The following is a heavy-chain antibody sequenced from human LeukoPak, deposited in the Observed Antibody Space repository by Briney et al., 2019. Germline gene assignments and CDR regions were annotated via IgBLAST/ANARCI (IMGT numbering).Heavy chain of an antibody. CDR3: ASGGCSGYDHFDY. J-gene: IGHJ4*02. CDR2: IDPSDSYT. V-gene: IGHV5-10-1*01. CDR1: GYSFTSYW. Sequence: RPGESLKISCKGSGYSFTSYWISWVRQMPGKGLEWMGRIDPSDSYTNYSPSFQGHVTISADKSISTAYLQWSSLKASDTAMYYCASGGCSGYDHFDYWGQGTLVTVSS. D-gene: IGHD5-12*01.